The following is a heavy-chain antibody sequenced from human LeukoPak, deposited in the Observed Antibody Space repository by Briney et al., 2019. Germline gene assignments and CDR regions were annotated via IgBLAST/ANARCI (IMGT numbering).Heavy chain of an antibody. D-gene: IGHD5-18*01. CDR3: ASSGYSYGFPFDY. CDR1: GGSISSYY. CDR2: IYYSGST. Sequence: PSETLSLTRTVSGGSISSYYWSWIRQPPGKGLEWIGYIYYSGSTNYNPSLKSRVTISVDPSKNQFSLKVSSVTAADTAVYYCASSGYSYGFPFDYWGQGTLVTVSS. J-gene: IGHJ4*02. V-gene: IGHV4-59*01.